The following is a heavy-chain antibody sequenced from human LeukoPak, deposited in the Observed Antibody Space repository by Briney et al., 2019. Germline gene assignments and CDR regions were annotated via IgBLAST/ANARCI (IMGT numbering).Heavy chain of an antibody. CDR1: GFTLNRYW. CDR3: ARGGNLEN. V-gene: IGHV3-7*01. J-gene: IGHJ4*02. CDR2: INEDGGER. Sequence: GGSLRLSCAASGFTLNRYWMSWVRQAPGKGLEWVANINEDGGERHYVDFVKGRFTISRDNAKNSLYLQMNSLRAEDTAVYYCARGGNLENWGGGTLVTVSS. D-gene: IGHD1-14*01.